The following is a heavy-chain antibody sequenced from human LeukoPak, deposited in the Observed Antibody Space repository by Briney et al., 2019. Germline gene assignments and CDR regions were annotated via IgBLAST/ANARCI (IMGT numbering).Heavy chain of an antibody. CDR3: ARFGYVAAVDV. J-gene: IGHJ4*02. V-gene: IGHV3-7*01. CDR2: INPAGSET. CDR1: GFSFSAYW. D-gene: IGHD2-15*01. Sequence: GGSLRLSCAASGFSFSAYWMTWVRQAPGTGLEWVANINPAGSETYYVDPVKGRFSISRDNAKNLVYLQMNSLRAEDTAVYHCARFGYVAAVDVWGQGTLVTVSS.